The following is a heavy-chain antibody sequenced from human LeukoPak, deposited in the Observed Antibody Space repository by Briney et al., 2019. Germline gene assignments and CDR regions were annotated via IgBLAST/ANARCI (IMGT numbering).Heavy chain of an antibody. CDR3: AKEGGSGSYYNRDPPATEYFQH. CDR2: ISYDGSNK. J-gene: IGHJ1*01. CDR1: GFTFSSYG. V-gene: IGHV3-30*18. Sequence: GGSLRLSCAASGFTFSSYGMHWVRQAPGKGLEGVAVISYDGSNKYYADSVKGRFTISRDNSKNTLYLQMNSLRAEDTAVYYCAKEGGSGSYYNRDPPATEYFQHWGQGTLVTVSS. D-gene: IGHD3-10*01.